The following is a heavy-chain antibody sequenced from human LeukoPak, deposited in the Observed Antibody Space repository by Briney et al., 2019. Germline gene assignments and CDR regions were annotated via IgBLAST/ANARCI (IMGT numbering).Heavy chain of an antibody. CDR3: ARGGLKEMATSDGAFDI. J-gene: IGHJ3*02. CDR2: MNPNSGNT. D-gene: IGHD5-24*01. Sequence: ASVKVSCKASGYTFTSYDINWVRQATGQGLEWMGWMNPNSGNTGYAQKFQGRVTMTRNTSISTAYMELSSLRSEDTAVYYCARGGLKEMATSDGAFDIWGQGTMVTVSS. CDR1: GYTFTSYD. V-gene: IGHV1-8*01.